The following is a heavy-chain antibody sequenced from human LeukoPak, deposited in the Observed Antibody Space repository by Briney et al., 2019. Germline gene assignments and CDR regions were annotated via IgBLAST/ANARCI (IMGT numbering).Heavy chain of an antibody. CDR2: IYYSGST. D-gene: IGHD3-22*01. J-gene: IGHJ4*02. Sequence: PSETLSLTCTVSGGSISSYYWSWIRQPPGKGLEWIGYIYYSGSTNYNPSLKSRVTISVDTSKNQFSLKLSSVTPEDTAVYYCARGITYYYDSSTFDYWGQGTLVTVSS. CDR3: ARGITYYYDSSTFDY. CDR1: GGSISSYY. V-gene: IGHV4-59*12.